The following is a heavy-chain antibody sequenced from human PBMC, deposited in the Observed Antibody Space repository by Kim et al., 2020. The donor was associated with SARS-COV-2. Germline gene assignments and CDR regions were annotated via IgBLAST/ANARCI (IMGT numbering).Heavy chain of an antibody. V-gene: IGHV1-18*01. J-gene: IGHJ3*02. Sequence: ASVKVSCKASGYTFTSYGISWVRQAPGQGLEWMGWISAYNGNTNYAQKLQGRVTMTTDTSTSTAYMELRSLRSDDTAVYYCARDFAFFGVVPAAIDAFDIWGQGTMVTVSS. D-gene: IGHD2-2*01. CDR1: GYTFTSYG. CDR2: ISAYNGNT. CDR3: ARDFAFFGVVPAAIDAFDI.